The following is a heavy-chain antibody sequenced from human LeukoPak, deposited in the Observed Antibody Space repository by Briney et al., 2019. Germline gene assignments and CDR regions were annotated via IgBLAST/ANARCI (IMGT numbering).Heavy chain of an antibody. V-gene: IGHV3-7*03. J-gene: IGHJ6*02. CDR3: AKGGDVAVVPAAGPYYAMDV. CDR2: IKEDGSER. D-gene: IGHD2-2*01. CDR1: AFIFSGHW. Sequence: PGGSLRLSCEGSAFIFSGHWMNWVRQTPGKGLEWVASIKEDGSERQYVDSVKGRFSISRDNTKGSLFLQLNSLRAEDTAVYYCAKGGDVAVVPAAGPYYAMDVWGQGTTVTVSS.